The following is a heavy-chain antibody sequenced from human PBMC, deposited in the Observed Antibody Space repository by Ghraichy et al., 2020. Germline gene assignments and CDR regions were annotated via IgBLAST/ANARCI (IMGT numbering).Heavy chain of an antibody. D-gene: IGHD6-13*01. CDR1: GFTFSSYV. CDR3: AKGRIAGGAVPTRDFDY. V-gene: IGHV3-23*01. Sequence: LSLTCAASGFTFSSYVISWVRQAPGKGLEWVSFVSVGGGTTYYADSVKGRFTISRDNSKNILYLQMNSLRAEDTAVYYCAKGRIAGGAVPTRDFDYWGQGTLVTVSS. J-gene: IGHJ4*02. CDR2: VSVGGGTT.